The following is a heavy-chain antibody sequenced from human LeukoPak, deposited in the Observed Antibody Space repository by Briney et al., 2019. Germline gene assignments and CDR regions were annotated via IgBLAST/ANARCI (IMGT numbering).Heavy chain of an antibody. V-gene: IGHV4-59*01. J-gene: IGHJ3*02. Sequence: SETLSLTCTVSGGSITSYYWSWIRQPPGKGLEWIGYIYYSGSTNYNPSLKGRVTMSLDTSKNQFSLKLSSVTAADTAVFYCARLDTYYYDSTPTYAFDIWGQGTMVTVSS. D-gene: IGHD3-22*01. CDR1: GGSITSYY. CDR2: IYYSGST. CDR3: ARLDTYYYDSTPTYAFDI.